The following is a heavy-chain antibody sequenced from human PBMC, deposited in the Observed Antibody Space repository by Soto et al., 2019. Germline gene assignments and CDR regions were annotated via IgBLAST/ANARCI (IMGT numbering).Heavy chain of an antibody. Sequence: GASVKVSCKASGYTFTSYGISWVRQAPGQGLEWMGWISAYNGNTNYAQKLQGRVTMTTDTSTSTAYMELRSLRSDDTAVYYCAGDLTQEYDFWSGYTSNWFDPWGQGTLVTVSS. D-gene: IGHD3-3*01. CDR1: GYTFTSYG. CDR3: AGDLTQEYDFWSGYTSNWFDP. V-gene: IGHV1-18*01. CDR2: ISAYNGNT. J-gene: IGHJ5*02.